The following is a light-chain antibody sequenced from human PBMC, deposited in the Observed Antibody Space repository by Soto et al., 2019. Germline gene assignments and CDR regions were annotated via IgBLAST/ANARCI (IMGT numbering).Light chain of an antibody. CDR1: SSDVGGYNY. CDR3: SSYTSSSTLGV. Sequence: QSALTQPASVSGSPGQSITISCTGTSSDVGGYNYVSWYQQHPGKAPKLIIYEVNNRPSGVSHRFSGSKSGNTASLTISGLQAEDEADYSCSSYTSSSTLGVFGGGTKLTVL. J-gene: IGLJ3*02. CDR2: EVN. V-gene: IGLV2-14*01.